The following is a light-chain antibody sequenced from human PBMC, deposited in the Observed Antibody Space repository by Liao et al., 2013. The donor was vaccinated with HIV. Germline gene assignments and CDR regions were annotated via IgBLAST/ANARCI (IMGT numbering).Light chain of an antibody. CDR3: QAWDTSTHV. Sequence: SYELTQPPSVSVSPGQTASITCSGDKLGDKYACWYQQKPGQSPVVVIYQDSKRPSGIPERFSGSKSGNTATLTISGTQTMDEADYYCQAWDTSTHVFGTGTKVTVL. CDR1: KLGDKY. CDR2: QDS. J-gene: IGLJ1*01. V-gene: IGLV3-1*01.